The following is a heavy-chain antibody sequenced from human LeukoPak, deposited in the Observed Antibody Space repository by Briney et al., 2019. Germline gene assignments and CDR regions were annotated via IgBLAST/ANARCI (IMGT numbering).Heavy chain of an antibody. CDR2: ISGSGSNT. J-gene: IGHJ4*02. CDR1: GFTFRSYA. CDR3: AKNKYYDSSGYPFPYFDY. Sequence: GGSLRLSCAASGFTFRSYALSWVRQAPGKGLEWVSDISGSGSNTYYADSVKGRFTVSRDNSKNTLYLQMNSLRAEDTAVYYCAKNKYYDSSGYPFPYFDYWGQGTLVTVSS. D-gene: IGHD3-22*01. V-gene: IGHV3-23*01.